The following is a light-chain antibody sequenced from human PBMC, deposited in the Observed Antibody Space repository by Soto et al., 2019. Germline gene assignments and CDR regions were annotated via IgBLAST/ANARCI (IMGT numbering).Light chain of an antibody. J-gene: IGKJ1*01. CDR3: QEYNTWPWT. CDR2: GAS. CDR1: QSVNNN. Sequence: ETVMTQSPATLSVSPGERATLSCRTSQSVNNNLAWYQQKVGQAPRVLIYGASTRATGIPDRFIGSGSGTEFILTISSLQSEDFAVYYCQEYNTWPWTFGQGTKVEIK. V-gene: IGKV3-15*01.